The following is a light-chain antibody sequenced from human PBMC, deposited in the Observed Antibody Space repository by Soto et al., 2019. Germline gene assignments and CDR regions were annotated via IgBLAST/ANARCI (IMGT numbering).Light chain of an antibody. V-gene: IGLV2-8*01. J-gene: IGLJ1*01. Sequence: QSVLTQPPSASGSPGQSVTISCTGTKNDIGVYDFVSWYQHHPGKAPRLIIYEVVQRPSGVPDRFSGSKSGNTASLTDSGLQAADEADYFCKSYAGSNTYVFGSGTKLTVL. CDR2: EVV. CDR3: KSYAGSNTYV. CDR1: KNDIGVYDF.